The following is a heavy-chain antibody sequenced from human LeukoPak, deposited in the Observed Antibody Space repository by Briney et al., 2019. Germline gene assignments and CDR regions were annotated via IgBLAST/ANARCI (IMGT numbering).Heavy chain of an antibody. D-gene: IGHD6-19*01. Sequence: GSVKVSCKASGYTFTSYDINWVRQATGQGLEWMGWMNPNSGNTGYAQKLQGRVTMTRNTSISTAYMELSSLRSEDTAVYYCARGFRIAVAGFSLTSVEESDAFDIWGQGTMVTVSS. V-gene: IGHV1-8*01. CDR1: GYTFTSYD. CDR2: MNPNSGNT. J-gene: IGHJ3*02. CDR3: ARGFRIAVAGFSLTSVEESDAFDI.